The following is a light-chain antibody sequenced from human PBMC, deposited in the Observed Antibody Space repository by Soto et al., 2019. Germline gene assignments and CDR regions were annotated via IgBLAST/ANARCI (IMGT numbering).Light chain of an antibody. V-gene: IGKV3-11*01. Sequence: EIVMTQSPATLSVSPGERATLSCRASQSVNIYLAWYQQKPGQAPRLLIFGASYRATGIPAGFSGSGSETDFTLTISSLEPEDFAVYYCQQRSDWPLTFGQGTRLEIK. CDR3: QQRSDWPLT. J-gene: IGKJ5*01. CDR1: QSVNIY. CDR2: GAS.